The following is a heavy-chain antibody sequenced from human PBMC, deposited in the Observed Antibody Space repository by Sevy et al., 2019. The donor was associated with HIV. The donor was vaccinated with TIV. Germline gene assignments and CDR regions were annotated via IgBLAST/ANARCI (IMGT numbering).Heavy chain of an antibody. D-gene: IGHD3-10*01. Sequence: SETLSLTCAVSGGSINSSSHYWVWIRQSPGRGLEGIGNVYYRGTTYYNPSLKSRVSISVDTSQSQFSLRLRSVAAADTAVYFGARLGATRFFFDYWGQGTLVTVSS. V-gene: IGHV4-39*01. J-gene: IGHJ4*02. CDR2: VYYRGTT. CDR3: ARLGATRFFFDY. CDR1: GGSINSSSHY.